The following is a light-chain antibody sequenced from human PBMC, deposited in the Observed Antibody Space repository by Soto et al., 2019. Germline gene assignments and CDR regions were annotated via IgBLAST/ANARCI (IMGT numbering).Light chain of an antibody. V-gene: IGKV3-11*01. J-gene: IGKJ5*01. CDR3: QQRSNWPPIT. CDR1: QSVSSY. CDR2: DAS. Sequence: EIVLTQSAASLSLSPGDRATLSYRASQSVSSYLAWYQQKPGQAPRLLIYDASNRATGIPARFSGSGSGTDFTLTISSLEPEDFAVYYCQQRSNWPPITFGQGTRLEIK.